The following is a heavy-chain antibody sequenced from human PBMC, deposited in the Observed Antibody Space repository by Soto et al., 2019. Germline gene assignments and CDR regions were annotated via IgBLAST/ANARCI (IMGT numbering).Heavy chain of an antibody. CDR3: AKQGLRYFDWLSRPDFDY. D-gene: IGHD3-9*01. CDR2: ISYDGSNK. J-gene: IGHJ4*02. CDR1: GFTFSSYG. V-gene: IGHV3-30*18. Sequence: PGGSLRLSCAASGFTFSSYGMHWVRQAPGKGLEWVAVISYDGSNKYYADSVKGRFTISRDNSKNTLYLQMNSLRAEDTAVYYCAKQGLRYFDWLSRPDFDYWGQGTLVTVSS.